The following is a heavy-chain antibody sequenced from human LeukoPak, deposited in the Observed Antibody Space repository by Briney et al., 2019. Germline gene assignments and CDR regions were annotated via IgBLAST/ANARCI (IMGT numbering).Heavy chain of an antibody. CDR1: GFTFSSYS. J-gene: IGHJ6*03. Sequence: GGSLRLSCAASGFTFSSYSMNWVRQAPGKGLEWVSYISSSSTIYYADSVKGRFTISRDNAKNSLYLQMNSPRAEDTAVYYCARAISTYYPYYYYMDVWGKGTTVTVSS. CDR3: ARAISTYYPYYYYMDV. D-gene: IGHD2/OR15-2a*01. CDR2: ISSSSTI. V-gene: IGHV3-48*01.